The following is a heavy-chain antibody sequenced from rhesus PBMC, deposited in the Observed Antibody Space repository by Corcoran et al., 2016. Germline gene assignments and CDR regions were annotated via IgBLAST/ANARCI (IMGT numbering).Heavy chain of an antibody. CDR2: ISSASSYI. CDR1: GFTFSDYY. Sequence: EVQLVESGGGLVQPGGSLRLSCAASGFTFSDYYMSWVCQAPGKGLEWVSSISSASSYIYYADSVKGRFTISRDNAKNSLSLQMNSLKTEDAAVYYCTRDKGIAAAGTIDYWGQGVLVTVSS. J-gene: IGHJ4*01. V-gene: IGHV3S16*01. CDR3: TRDKGIAAAGTIDY. D-gene: IGHD6-25*01.